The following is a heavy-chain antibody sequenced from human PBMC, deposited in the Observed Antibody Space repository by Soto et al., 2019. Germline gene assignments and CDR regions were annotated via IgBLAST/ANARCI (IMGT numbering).Heavy chain of an antibody. D-gene: IGHD1-26*01. Sequence: RLSCAASGFTVSSNYMSWVRQAPGKGLEWVSVIYSGGSTYYADSVKGRFTISRDNSKNTLYLQMNSLRAEDTAVYYCARDARGSYGMDVWGQGTTVTVSS. CDR3: ARDARGSYGMDV. J-gene: IGHJ6*02. V-gene: IGHV3-53*01. CDR2: IYSGGST. CDR1: GFTVSSNY.